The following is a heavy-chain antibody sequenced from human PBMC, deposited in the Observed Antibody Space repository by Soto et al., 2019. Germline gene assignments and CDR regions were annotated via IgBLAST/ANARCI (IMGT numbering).Heavy chain of an antibody. CDR3: AKLLWFGELVDAYGMDV. CDR1: GFTFSSYG. CDR2: ISYDGSNK. J-gene: IGHJ6*02. V-gene: IGHV3-30*18. Sequence: QVQLVESGGGVVQPGRSLRLSCAASGFTFSSYGMHWVSQAPGKGLEWVAVISYDGSNKYYADSVKGRFTISRDNSKNARYLQMNSLRAEDTAVYYCAKLLWFGELVDAYGMDVWGQGTTVTVSS. D-gene: IGHD3-10*01.